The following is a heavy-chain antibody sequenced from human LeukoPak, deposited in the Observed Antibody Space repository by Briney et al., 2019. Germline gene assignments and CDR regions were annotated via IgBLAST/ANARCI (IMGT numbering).Heavy chain of an antibody. D-gene: IGHD6-6*01. J-gene: IGHJ4*02. Sequence: SETLSLTCAVYGGSFSGYYWSWIRQPPVKGLEWIGEINHSGSTNYNPSLKSRVTISVDTSKNQFSLKLSSVTAADTAVYYCASSSSQGYYFDYWGQGTLVTVSS. V-gene: IGHV4-34*01. CDR2: INHSGST. CDR1: GGSFSGYY. CDR3: ASSSSQGYYFDY.